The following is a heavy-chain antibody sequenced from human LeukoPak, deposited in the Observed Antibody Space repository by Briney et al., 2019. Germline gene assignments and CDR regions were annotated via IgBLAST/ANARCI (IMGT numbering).Heavy chain of an antibody. CDR1: GGTFGSYV. V-gene: IGHV1-69*01. D-gene: IGHD5-18*01. J-gene: IGHJ2*01. Sequence: SVKFCCKASGGTFGSYVISWVRQAHGPGLELMGRIIPIFGTAHYAQKVQVRLTFTADEATGTVYMEMRSLRSEDTAMYYCAKEGDTALVTGYFDLWGRGTLVTVSA. CDR3: AKEGDTALVTGYFDL. CDR2: IIPIFGTA.